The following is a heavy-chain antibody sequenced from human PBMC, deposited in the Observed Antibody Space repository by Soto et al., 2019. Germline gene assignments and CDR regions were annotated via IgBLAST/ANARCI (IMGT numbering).Heavy chain of an antibody. D-gene: IGHD6-13*01. Sequence: ASVKVSCKVSGYTLTELSMHWVRQAPGKGLEWMGGFDPEDGETIYAQKFQGRVTMTEDTSTDTAYMELSSLRSEDTTVYYCASAPPRIIAAAGTVWFDPWGQGTLVTVSS. V-gene: IGHV1-24*01. J-gene: IGHJ5*02. CDR3: ASAPPRIIAAAGTVWFDP. CDR1: GYTLTELS. CDR2: FDPEDGET.